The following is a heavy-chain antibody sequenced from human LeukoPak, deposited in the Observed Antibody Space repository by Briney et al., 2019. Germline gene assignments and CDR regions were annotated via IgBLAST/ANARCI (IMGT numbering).Heavy chain of an antibody. CDR1: GFTVSSNF. CDR3: ATSLRAYYMDV. V-gene: IGHV3-53*01. CDR2: IYSDNT. J-gene: IGHJ6*03. Sequence: GGSLRLSCTVSGFTVSSNFMSWVRQAPGKGLEWVSFIYSDNTHYADSMKGRFTISRDNAKNSLYLQMNSLRAEDTAVYYCATSLRAYYMDVWGKGTTVTVSS.